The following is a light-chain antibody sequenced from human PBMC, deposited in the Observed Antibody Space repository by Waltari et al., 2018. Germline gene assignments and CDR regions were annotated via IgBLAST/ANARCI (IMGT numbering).Light chain of an antibody. J-gene: IGLJ7*01. Sequence: QSVLTQPPSVSAAPGQRVTISCPGGSSNIGNNYVSSYRQFPGTAPKLLIYEDSERPSGIPGRFSGSKSGTSATLDITGLQAGDEADYYCGTWDSSLSGAVFGGGTHLTVL. V-gene: IGLV1-51*02. CDR1: SSNIGNNY. CDR2: EDS. CDR3: GTWDSSLSGAV.